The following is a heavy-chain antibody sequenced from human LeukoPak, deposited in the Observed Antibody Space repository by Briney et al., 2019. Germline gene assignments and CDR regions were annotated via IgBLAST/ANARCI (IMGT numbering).Heavy chain of an antibody. CDR1: GFTFSSYW. Sequence: KSGGSLRLSCAASGFTFSSYWMSWVRQAPGKGLEWVGRIKSKTDGGTTDYAAPVKGRFTISRDDSKNTLYLQMNSLKTEDTAVYYCTTDRPTVPLDYRGQGTLVTVSS. CDR3: TTDRPTVPLDY. D-gene: IGHD4-17*01. CDR2: IKSKTDGGTT. V-gene: IGHV3-15*01. J-gene: IGHJ4*02.